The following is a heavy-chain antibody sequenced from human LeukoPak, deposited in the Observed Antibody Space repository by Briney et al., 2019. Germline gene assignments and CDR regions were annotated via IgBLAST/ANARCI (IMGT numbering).Heavy chain of an antibody. D-gene: IGHD3-22*01. V-gene: IGHV1-2*02. CDR2: INPNSGGT. CDR1: GYTFTCYD. CDR3: ARPRDSRGSTDAFDI. Sequence: ASVKVSCKASGYTFTCYDIYWVRQAPGQGLEWMGWINPNSGGTTYAQTFQGRVNMPRDKSISTAYMELSRLRSDDTAVYYCARPRDSRGSTDAFDIWGEGKMGTVSS. J-gene: IGHJ3*02.